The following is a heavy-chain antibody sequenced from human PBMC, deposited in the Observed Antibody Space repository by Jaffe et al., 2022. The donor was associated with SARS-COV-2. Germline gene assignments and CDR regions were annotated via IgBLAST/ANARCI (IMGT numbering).Heavy chain of an antibody. J-gene: IGHJ6*03. V-gene: IGHV1-3*01. Sequence: QVQLVQSGAEVKKPGASVKVSCKASGYTFTSYAMHWVRQAPGQRLEWMGWINAGNGNTKYSQKFQGRVTITRDTSASTAYMELSSLRSEDTAVYYCARDHLWFGNYYYYMDVWGKGTTVTVSS. CDR3: ARDHLWFGNYYYYMDV. CDR1: GYTFTSYA. CDR2: INAGNGNT. D-gene: IGHD3-10*01.